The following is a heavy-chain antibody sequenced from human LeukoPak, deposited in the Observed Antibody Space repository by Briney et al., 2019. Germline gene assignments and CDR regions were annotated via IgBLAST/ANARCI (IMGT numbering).Heavy chain of an antibody. D-gene: IGHD6-13*01. CDR3: ARGGYSSSWYIDY. CDR1: GFTFSSYS. J-gene: IGHJ4*02. CDR2: ISSSSGYI. V-gene: IGHV3-21*01. Sequence: GGSLRLSCAASGFTFSSYSMNWVRQAPGKGLEWVSSISSSSGYIYYADSVKGRFTISRDNAKNSLYLQMNSLRAEDTAVYYCARGGYSSSWYIDYWGQGTLVTVSS.